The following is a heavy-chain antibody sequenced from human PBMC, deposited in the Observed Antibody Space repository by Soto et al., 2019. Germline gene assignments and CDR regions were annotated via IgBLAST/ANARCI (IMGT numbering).Heavy chain of an antibody. D-gene: IGHD6-13*01. J-gene: IGHJ4*02. Sequence: QVQLKQWGAGLLKPSETLSLTCAVYGGSLSGHYWSWIRQPPGKGLERIGEINQGGSTHYNPSIKRRVTISADTSKHPSSLKVSAVTAADTAVYYGARGTPWYSSRWYVNWGQGTPVTVSS. CDR1: GGSLSGHY. V-gene: IGHV4-34*01. CDR3: ARGTPWYSSRWYVN. CDR2: INQGGST.